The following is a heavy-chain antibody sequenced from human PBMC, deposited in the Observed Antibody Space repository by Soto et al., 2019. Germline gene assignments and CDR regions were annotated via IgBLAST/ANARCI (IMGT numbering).Heavy chain of an antibody. Sequence: ASVKVSCKASGGTFSSYAISWVRQAPGQGLEWMGGIIPIFGTANYAQKFQGRVTITADKSTSTAYMELSSLRSEDTAVYYCARMLGEIANRNYYYGMDVWGQGTTVTVSS. CDR1: GGTFSSYA. CDR3: ARMLGEIANRNYYYGMDV. J-gene: IGHJ6*02. V-gene: IGHV1-69*06. CDR2: IIPIFGTA. D-gene: IGHD3-10*02.